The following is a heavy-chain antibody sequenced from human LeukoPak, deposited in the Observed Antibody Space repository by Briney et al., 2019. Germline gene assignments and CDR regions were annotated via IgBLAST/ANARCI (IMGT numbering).Heavy chain of an antibody. D-gene: IGHD6-19*01. CDR2: IYHSGST. CDR1: GGSISSSNW. Sequence: PSETLSLTCAVSGGSISSSNWWGWVRQPPGKGLEWIGEIYHSGSTNYNPSLKSRVTISVDKSKKQFSLRLRSVTAADTAVYYCARHSGWYSNWFDPWGQGTLVTVSS. V-gene: IGHV4-4*02. CDR3: ARHSGWYSNWFDP. J-gene: IGHJ5*02.